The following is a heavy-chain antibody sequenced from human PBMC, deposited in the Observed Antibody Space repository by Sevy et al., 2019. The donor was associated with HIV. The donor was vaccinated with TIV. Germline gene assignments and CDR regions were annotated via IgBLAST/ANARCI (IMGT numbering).Heavy chain of an antibody. CDR2: LSFGCGEI. D-gene: IGHD2-8*01. V-gene: IGHV3-23*01. Sequence: GGSLRLSCAASGFTFSKYSMSWVRQPPGKGLEWVSTLSFGCGEINYADSVKGRFTISRDNSKSSVYLQMNNLRPDDTAVYYCAREGCNKPHDHWGQGTLVTVSS. CDR1: GFTFSKYS. CDR3: AREGCNKPHDH. J-gene: IGHJ4*02.